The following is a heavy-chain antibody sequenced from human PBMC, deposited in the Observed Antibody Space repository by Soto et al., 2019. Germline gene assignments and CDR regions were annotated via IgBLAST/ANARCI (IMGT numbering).Heavy chain of an antibody. D-gene: IGHD3-3*01. J-gene: IGHJ4*02. V-gene: IGHV3-9*01. Sequence: EVQLVESGGGLVQPGRSLRLSCAASGFTFDNYAMHWVRQAPGKGLEWVSSINWNSGKIDYADSVRGRFTISRDNAKNSRYLQMSSLETDDTAFYYCAKSVSIFGVVSKYAFHHWGQGTQVIVSS. CDR1: GFTFDNYA. CDR3: AKSVSIFGVVSKYAFHH. CDR2: INWNSGKI.